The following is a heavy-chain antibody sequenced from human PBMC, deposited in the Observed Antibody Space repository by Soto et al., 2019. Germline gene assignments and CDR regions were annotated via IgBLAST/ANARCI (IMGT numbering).Heavy chain of an antibody. CDR2: ISGSGGST. Sequence: GGSLRLSWAASGFPFSSYAMSWVRQAPGKGLEWVSAISGSGGSTYYADSVKGRFTISRDNSKNPLYLQMNSLRAEDAAVYYCAKETRLGIYEGAFDIWGQGTMVTVSS. D-gene: IGHD7-27*01. V-gene: IGHV3-23*01. J-gene: IGHJ3*02. CDR1: GFPFSSYA. CDR3: AKETRLGIYEGAFDI.